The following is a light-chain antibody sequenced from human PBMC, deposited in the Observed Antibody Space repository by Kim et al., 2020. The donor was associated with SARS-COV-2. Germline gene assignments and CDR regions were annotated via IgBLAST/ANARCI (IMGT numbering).Light chain of an antibody. CDR2: GEN. CDR1: SLRNYY. Sequence: SSELTQDPAVSVDLGQTVRITCQGDSLRNYYASWYQQKPGQAPVFVIYGENNRPSGIPDRFSGSFSGNTASLTITGAQAEDEADYYCNCRDSSGNHLVFGGGTQLTVL. J-gene: IGLJ2*01. CDR3: NCRDSSGNHLV. V-gene: IGLV3-19*01.